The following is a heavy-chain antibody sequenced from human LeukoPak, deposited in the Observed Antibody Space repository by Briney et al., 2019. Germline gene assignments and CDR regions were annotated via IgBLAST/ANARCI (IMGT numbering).Heavy chain of an antibody. D-gene: IGHD6-19*01. V-gene: IGHV3-23*01. CDR3: AASPESIAVAG. CDR2: ISGSGGST. CDR1: GFTFSSYA. J-gene: IGHJ4*02. Sequence: GGSLRLSCAASGFTFSSYAMSWVRRAPGKGLEWVSAISGSGGSTYYADSVKGRFTISRDNSKNTLYLQMNSLRAEDTAVYYCAASPESIAVAGWGQGTLVTVSS.